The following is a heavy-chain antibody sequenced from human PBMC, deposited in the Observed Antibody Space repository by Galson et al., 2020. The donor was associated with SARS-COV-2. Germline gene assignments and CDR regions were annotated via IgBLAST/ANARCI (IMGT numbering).Heavy chain of an antibody. CDR2: INSKGDTR. J-gene: IGHJ4*02. Sequence: GESLKISCAASGLTLSSYSMYWVRQATGKGLEFVSGINSKGDTRQYADSVKGRFAISRDNAKNTLFLQLADLRPEDMGLYYCAWGCFVSSCYGHPTYWGLGTLVTVAA. V-gene: IGHV3-64*02. CDR3: AWGCFVSSCYGHPTY. D-gene: IGHD2-2*01. CDR1: GLTLSSYS.